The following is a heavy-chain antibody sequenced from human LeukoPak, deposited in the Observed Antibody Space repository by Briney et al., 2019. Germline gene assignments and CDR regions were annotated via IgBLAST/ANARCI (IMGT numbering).Heavy chain of an antibody. CDR3: ARVLAAAGNNWFDP. J-gene: IGHJ5*02. CDR1: GGSISSGSYS. CDR2: MYYTGNT. V-gene: IGHV4-30-4*07. Sequence: SETLSLTCTVSGGSISSGSYSWSWIRQPPGKGLEWIAYMYYTGNTYYNPSLKSRVTISVDTSKNQFSLKLSSVTAADTAMYYCARVLAAAGNNWFDPWGQGTLVTVSS. D-gene: IGHD6-13*01.